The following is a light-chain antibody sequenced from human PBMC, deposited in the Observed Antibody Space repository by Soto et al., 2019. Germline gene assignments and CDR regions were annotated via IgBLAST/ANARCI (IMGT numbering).Light chain of an antibody. J-gene: IGLJ2*01. V-gene: IGLV1-51*01. Sequence: QSVLTQPPSVSAAPGQKVTISCSGSSSNIGNTYVSWYQQLPGTAPKLLICDNDQRPSAIPDRFSGSKSGTSATLAITGLQAGDEADYYCGAWDTNLNAEVFGGGTKLTVL. CDR1: SSNIGNTY. CDR2: DND. CDR3: GAWDTNLNAEV.